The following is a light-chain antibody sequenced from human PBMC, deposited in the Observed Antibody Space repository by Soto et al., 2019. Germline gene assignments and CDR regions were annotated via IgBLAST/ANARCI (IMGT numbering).Light chain of an antibody. V-gene: IGKV1-39*01. CDR1: QGIGSY. CDR3: QQSYGTSRT. CDR2: GAS. J-gene: IGKJ2*01. Sequence: DIQMTQSPTSLSASVGDRVTISCRASQGIGSYLAWYQQKPGKAPRLLISGASSVQSGVPPRFSGSGSATHFILTISSLRLEDIATYYCQQSYGTSRTFGQGTRLEVK.